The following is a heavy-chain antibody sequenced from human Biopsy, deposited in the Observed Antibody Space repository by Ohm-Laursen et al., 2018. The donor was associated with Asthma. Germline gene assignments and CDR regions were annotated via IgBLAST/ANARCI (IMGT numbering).Heavy chain of an antibody. J-gene: IGHJ6*02. V-gene: IGHV3-33*01. Sequence: LRLSCAASGITFSTYGMHWVRQAPGKGLEWVSFIWYDGRKKTYADSVKARFTISRDNSKNTLYLQMNSLRAEDTAVYYCARKIAARGGMGVWGQGTTVTVSS. CDR1: GITFSTYG. CDR3: ARKIAARGGMGV. D-gene: IGHD6-6*01. CDR2: IWYDGRKK.